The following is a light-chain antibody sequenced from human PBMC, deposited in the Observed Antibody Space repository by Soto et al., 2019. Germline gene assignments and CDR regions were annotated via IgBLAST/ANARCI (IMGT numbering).Light chain of an antibody. J-gene: IGLJ2*01. Sequence: QLVLTQSPSASASLGASVKLTCTLSSGDSNYAIAWHQQQSEKDPRYLMKLNSDGSHSKGDGIPDRFSGSSSGAERYLTISSLQSADEADYYCQTWGSGIVVFGGGTKLTVL. CDR2: LNSDGSH. CDR3: QTWGSGIVV. V-gene: IGLV4-69*01. CDR1: SGDSNYA.